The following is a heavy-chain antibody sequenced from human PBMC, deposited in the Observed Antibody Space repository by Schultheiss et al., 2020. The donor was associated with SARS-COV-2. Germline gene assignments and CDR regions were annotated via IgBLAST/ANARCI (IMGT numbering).Heavy chain of an antibody. CDR2: IYYSGST. Sequence: GSLRLSCAVSGGSISSSNWWSWVRQPPGKGLEWIGSIYYSGSTNYNPSLKSRVTISVDTSKNQFSLKLSSVTAADTAVYYCARTVVATTRDWYFDLWGRGTLVTVSS. J-gene: IGHJ2*01. V-gene: IGHV4-4*02. CDR3: ARTVVATTRDWYFDL. D-gene: IGHD5-12*01. CDR1: GGSISSSNW.